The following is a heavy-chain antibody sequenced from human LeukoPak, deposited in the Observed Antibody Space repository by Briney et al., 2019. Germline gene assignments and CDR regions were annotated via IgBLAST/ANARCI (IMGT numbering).Heavy chain of an antibody. V-gene: IGHV4-59*01. D-gene: IGHD3-10*01. CDR1: GGSISSYY. J-gene: IGHJ5*02. Sequence: PSETLSLTCTVSGGSISSYYWNWIRQPPGKGLEWIGYIYYSGSTNYNPSLKSRVTISVDTSKNQFSLKLSSVTAADTAVYYCARDGNYYGSGAGPDSWFDPWGQGTLVTVSS. CDR2: IYYSGST. CDR3: ARDGNYYGSGAGPDSWFDP.